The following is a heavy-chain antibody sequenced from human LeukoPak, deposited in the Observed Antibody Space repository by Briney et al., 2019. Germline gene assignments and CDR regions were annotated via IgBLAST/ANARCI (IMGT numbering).Heavy chain of an antibody. CDR2: IRGSSGST. V-gene: IGHV3-23*01. Sequence: GASLRLSCAASGFTFSSYDMSWVRQAPGNGLEWVSAIRGSSGSTYYADSVKGRFTISRDNSKNTLYLQMNSLRVEDTAVYYCAKDQTAPGMYYFDYWGQGTLVTVSS. D-gene: IGHD6-13*01. CDR3: AKDQTAPGMYYFDY. J-gene: IGHJ4*02. CDR1: GFTFSSYD.